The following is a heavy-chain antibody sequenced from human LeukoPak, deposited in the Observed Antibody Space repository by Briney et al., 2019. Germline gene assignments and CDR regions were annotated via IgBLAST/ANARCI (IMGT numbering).Heavy chain of an antibody. J-gene: IGHJ3*02. CDR3: AREGCSSTSRPPNDAFDI. D-gene: IGHD2-2*01. Sequence: ASVKVSCKASGYTFTGYYMHWVRQAPGQGLEWMGWINPNSGGTNYAQKFQGRVTMTRDTSISTAYMELSRLRSDDTAVYYCAREGCSSTSRPPNDAFDIWGQGTMVTVSS. CDR1: GYTFTGYY. CDR2: INPNSGGT. V-gene: IGHV1-2*02.